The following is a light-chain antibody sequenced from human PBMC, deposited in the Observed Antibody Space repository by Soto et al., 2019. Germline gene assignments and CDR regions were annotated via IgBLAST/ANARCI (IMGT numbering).Light chain of an antibody. CDR1: SSDVGSYNY. CDR2: DVS. J-gene: IGLJ2*01. Sequence: QSALTQPASVSGSPGQSITISCTGTSSDVGSYNYASWYQQHPGKAPKLMIYDVSHRPSGVSNRFSGSKSGNTASLTISGLHTEDEDDYYCSSYTSSSPLVLFGGGTQLTVL. CDR3: SSYTSSSPLVL. V-gene: IGLV2-14*01.